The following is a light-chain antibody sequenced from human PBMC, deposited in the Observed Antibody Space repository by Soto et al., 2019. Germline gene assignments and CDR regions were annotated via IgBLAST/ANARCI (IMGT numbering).Light chain of an antibody. CDR3: QQYYSTPVT. J-gene: IGKJ3*01. Sequence: DIVMTQSPDSLAVSLGERATINCKSSQSVLYSSNNKNYLAWYQQKPGQPPKLLIYWASTRESGVPDRFSGSGSGTDFTLTISSLQAEDVAFHYCQQYYSTPVTFGPGTKVDLK. CDR2: WAS. V-gene: IGKV4-1*01. CDR1: QSVLYSSNNKNY.